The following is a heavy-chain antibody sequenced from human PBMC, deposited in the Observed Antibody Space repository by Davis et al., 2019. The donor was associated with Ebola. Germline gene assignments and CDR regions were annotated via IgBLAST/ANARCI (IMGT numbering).Heavy chain of an antibody. Sequence: GSLRLSCAVYGGSFSGHYWSWIRQPPGKGLEWIGEINHSGSTNYNPSLKSRVTISVDTSKNQFSLKLSSVTAADTAVYYCARHCSSTSCSWFDPWGQGTLVTVSS. D-gene: IGHD2-2*01. CDR1: GGSFSGHY. J-gene: IGHJ5*02. CDR3: ARHCSSTSCSWFDP. CDR2: INHSGST. V-gene: IGHV4-34*01.